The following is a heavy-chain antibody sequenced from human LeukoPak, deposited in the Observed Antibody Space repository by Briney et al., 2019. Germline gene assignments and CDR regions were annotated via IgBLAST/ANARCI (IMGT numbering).Heavy chain of an antibody. J-gene: IGHJ4*02. CDR1: GFTFSSYG. CDR3: AKVVSGYHFDY. CDR2: ISGSGGNT. D-gene: IGHD5-12*01. Sequence: GGSLRLSCAASGFTFSSYGMSWVRRAPGKGPEWVSGISGSGGNTYYADSVKGRFTISRDNSQNTLHLQMNTLRAEDTAVYYCAKVVSGYHFDYWGQGTLVTVSS. V-gene: IGHV3-23*01.